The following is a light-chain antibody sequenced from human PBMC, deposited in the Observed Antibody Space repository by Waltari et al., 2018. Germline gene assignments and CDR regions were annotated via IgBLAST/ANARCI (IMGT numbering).Light chain of an antibody. CDR3: SSYTSSTTGI. Sequence: SALTQPDSVSGSPGQSITISCTGLSRAIGAYEYVSWYQQHPGKAPKVIIYDVSNRPSGVSNRFSGSKSGNSASLTISGLQAEDEADYYCSSYTSSTTGIFGGGTKLTVL. V-gene: IGLV2-14*01. CDR1: SRAIGAYEY. J-gene: IGLJ2*01. CDR2: DVS.